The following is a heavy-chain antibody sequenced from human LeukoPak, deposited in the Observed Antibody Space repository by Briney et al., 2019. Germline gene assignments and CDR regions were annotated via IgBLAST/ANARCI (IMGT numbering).Heavy chain of an antibody. CDR2: VSYDGNTQ. V-gene: IGHV3-30*18. J-gene: IGHJ4*02. CDR3: AKAFYDILTGFPN. CDR1: GFSFSTYG. D-gene: IGHD3-9*01. Sequence: PGGSLRLSCAASGFSFSTYGMHWVRQVPGKGLEWVALVSYDGNTQHYAHSVRGRFTISRDNSKNTLYLQMNSLRAEDTAVYYCAKAFYDILTGFPNWGQGALVTVSS.